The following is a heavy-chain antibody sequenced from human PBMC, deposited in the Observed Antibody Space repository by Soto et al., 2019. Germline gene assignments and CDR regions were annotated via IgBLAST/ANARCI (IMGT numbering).Heavy chain of an antibody. J-gene: IGHJ6*02. CDR2: IYYSGST. CDR1: GGSISSYY. D-gene: IGHD3-3*01. Sequence: SATQSLTCTVSGGSISSYYWSWIRPPPGKGLEWIGYIYYSGSTNYNPSLKSRVTISVDTSKNQFSLKLSSVTAADTAVYYCARVYYDFWSGYCGDYGMDVWGQGTTVTVSS. V-gene: IGHV4-59*01. CDR3: ARVYYDFWSGYCGDYGMDV.